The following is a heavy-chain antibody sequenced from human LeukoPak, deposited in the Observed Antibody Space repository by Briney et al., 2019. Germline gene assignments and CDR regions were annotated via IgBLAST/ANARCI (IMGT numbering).Heavy chain of an antibody. D-gene: IGHD5-18*01. J-gene: IGHJ4*02. V-gene: IGHV3-73*01. CDR1: GFTFSGSA. CDR3: TSDEVDTAMVGFDY. CDR2: IRSKANSYAT. Sequence: GGSLRLSCAASGFTFSGSAMHWVRRASGKGLEWVGRIRSKANSYATAYAASVKGRFTISRDDSKNTAYLQMNSLKTEDTAVYYCTSDEVDTAMVGFDYWGQGTLVTVSS.